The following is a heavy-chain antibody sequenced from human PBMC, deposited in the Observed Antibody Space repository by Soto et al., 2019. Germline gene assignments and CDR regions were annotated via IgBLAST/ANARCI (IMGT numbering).Heavy chain of an antibody. CDR3: AREDRDRETGLVPAAIDGMDV. J-gene: IGHJ6*01. D-gene: IGHD2-2*01. CDR2: IIPIFGIP. V-gene: IGHV1-69*08. CDR1: GGTFSRYS. Sequence: QVQLVQSGAEVKKPGSSVKVSCKASGGTFSRYSITWVRQAPGHGLEWIGRIIPIFGIPTYAQKFQGRVTFTADESTSKAYMELSSLRSDDTAVYYCAREDRDRETGLVPAAIDGMDVW.